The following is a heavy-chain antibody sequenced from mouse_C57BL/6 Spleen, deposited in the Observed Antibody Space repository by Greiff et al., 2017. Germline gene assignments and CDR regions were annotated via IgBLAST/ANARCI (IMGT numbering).Heavy chain of an antibody. D-gene: IGHD2-5*01. CDR3: ARFYYSKEAPYAMDY. CDR1: GYTFTDYN. CDR2: INPKNGGT. Sequence: EVQLQQSGPELVKPGASVEIPCKASGYTFTDYNMDWVKQSHGKSLEWIGEINPKNGGTIYNQKFKGKATLTADKSSSTAYMELRSLTSEATAVYYGARFYYSKEAPYAMDYWGQGTSVTVSS. J-gene: IGHJ4*01. V-gene: IGHV1-18*01.